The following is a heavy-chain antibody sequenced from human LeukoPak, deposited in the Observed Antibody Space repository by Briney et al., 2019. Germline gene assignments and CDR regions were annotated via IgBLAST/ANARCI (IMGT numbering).Heavy chain of an antibody. D-gene: IGHD3-10*01. J-gene: IGHJ5*02. CDR1: GFTSSSYG. CDR2: IWYDGSNK. V-gene: IGHV3-33*06. CDR3: AKDSNYYGSGSYYNGNWFDP. Sequence: GRSLRLSCAASGFTSSSYGMHWVRQAPGKGLEWVAVIWYDGSNKYYADSVKGRFTISRDNSKNTLYLQMNSLRAEDTAVYYCAKDSNYYGSGSYYNGNWFDPWGQGTLVTVSS.